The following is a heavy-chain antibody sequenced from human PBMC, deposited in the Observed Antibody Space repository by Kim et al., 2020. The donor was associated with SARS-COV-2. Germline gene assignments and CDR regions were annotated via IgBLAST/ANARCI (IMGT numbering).Heavy chain of an antibody. Sequence: AAYVKGRFTISRDDSKNSLYLKMNSLKPEDTAVYYCVAGLWSCYYGNDIWGQGTLVTVSS. D-gene: IGHD3-3*01. J-gene: IGHJ4*02. V-gene: IGHV3-72*01. CDR3: VAGLWSCYYGNDI.